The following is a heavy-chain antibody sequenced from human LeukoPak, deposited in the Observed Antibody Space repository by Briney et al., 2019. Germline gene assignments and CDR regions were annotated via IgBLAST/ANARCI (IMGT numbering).Heavy chain of an antibody. D-gene: IGHD3-10*01. CDR2: ISGSGGST. CDR3: ARPLGGSGSYYNVNWFDP. CDR1: GFTFSSYA. Sequence: GGSLRLSCAASGFTFSSYAMSWVRQAPGKGLEWVSAISGSGGSTYYADSVKGRFTISRDNSKNTLYLQMNSLRAEDTAVYYCARPLGGSGSYYNVNWFDPWGQGTLVTVSS. V-gene: IGHV3-23*01. J-gene: IGHJ5*02.